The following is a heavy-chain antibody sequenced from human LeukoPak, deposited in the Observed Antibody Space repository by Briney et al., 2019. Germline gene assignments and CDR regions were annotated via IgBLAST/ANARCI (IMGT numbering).Heavy chain of an antibody. CDR3: AKDVDGTTGY. CDR2: ISGSGGST. J-gene: IGHJ4*02. CDR1: GFTFSSYA. D-gene: IGHD1-1*01. V-gene: IGHV3-23*01. Sequence: GGSLRLCCVASGFTFSSYAMSWVRQAPGKGLEWVSAISGSGGSTYYADSVKGRFTISRDNSKNMLYLQMSSLRAEDTAVYYCAKDVDGTTGYWGQGTLVTVSS.